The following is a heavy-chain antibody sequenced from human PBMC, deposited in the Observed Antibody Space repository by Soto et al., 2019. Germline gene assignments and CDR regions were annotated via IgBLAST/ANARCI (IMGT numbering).Heavy chain of an antibody. J-gene: IGHJ4*02. D-gene: IGHD3-3*01. CDR1: GFSFASFA. V-gene: IGHV3-23*01. Sequence: GGSLRLSCTTSGFSFASFAMTWVRQAPGKGLEWVATISGSDGKTYYADSVKGRFSISRDTSRNTLYLQMNSLRADDTAIYYCAKWSYLDYWGQGTRVTVYS. CDR2: ISGSDGKT. CDR3: AKWSYLDY.